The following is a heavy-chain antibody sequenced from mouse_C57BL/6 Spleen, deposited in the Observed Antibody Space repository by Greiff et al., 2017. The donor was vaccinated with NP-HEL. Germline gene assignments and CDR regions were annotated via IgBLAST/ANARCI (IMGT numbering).Heavy chain of an antibody. CDR2: INPNNGGT. J-gene: IGHJ3*01. CDR3: AKGGDPAWFAY. CDR1: GYTFTDYN. D-gene: IGHD2-13*01. Sequence: VQLQQSGPELVKPGASVKIPCKASGYTFTDYNMDWVKQSHGKSLEWIGDINPNNGGTNYNQKFKGKATLTVDKSSSTAYMELRSLTSEDTAVYYCAKGGDPAWFAYWGQGTPVTVSA. V-gene: IGHV1-18*01.